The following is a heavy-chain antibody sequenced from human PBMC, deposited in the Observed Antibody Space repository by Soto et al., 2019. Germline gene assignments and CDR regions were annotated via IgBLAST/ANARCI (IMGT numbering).Heavy chain of an antibody. D-gene: IGHD3-10*01. CDR3: AGITWFRGMQV. CDR1: GYSISGNSAA. Sequence: SQTLSLTCAMSGYSISGNSAAWNWIIQSPSRGLEWLGRTYYRSKWDNDYAVSVKSRITISPDTSKNQFSLHLYSVTPDDTAVYYCAGITWFRGMQVLGQATPVNVS. J-gene: IGHJ6*01. CDR2: TYYRSKWDN. V-gene: IGHV6-1*01.